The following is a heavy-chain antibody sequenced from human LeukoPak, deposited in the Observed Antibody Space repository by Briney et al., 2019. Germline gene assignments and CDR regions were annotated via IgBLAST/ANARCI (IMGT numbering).Heavy chain of an antibody. J-gene: IGHJ4*02. CDR1: GFTFSSYG. CDR2: IRYDGSNK. V-gene: IGHV3-30*02. Sequence: GGSLRLSCAASGFTFSSYGMHWVRQAPGKGLEWVAFIRYDGSNKYYADSVKGRFTISRDNSKNTLYLQMNSLRAEDTAIYYCAKAPRGFQLYFDYWGQGIPVTVSS. CDR3: AKAPRGFQLYFDY. D-gene: IGHD1-1*01.